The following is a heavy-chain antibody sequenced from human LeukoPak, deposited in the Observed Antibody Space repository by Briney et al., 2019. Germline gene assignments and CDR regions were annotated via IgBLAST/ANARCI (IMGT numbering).Heavy chain of an antibody. CDR1: GGSISSGGYY. V-gene: IGHV4-31*03. CDR3: ARASSYDFWSGKPYGMDV. D-gene: IGHD3-3*01. Sequence: MTSETLSLTCTVSGGSISSGGYYWSWIRQHPGKGLEWIGYIYYSGSTYYNPSLKSRVTISVDTSKNQFSLKLSSVTAADTAVYYCARASSYDFWSGKPYGMDVWGQGTTVTVSS. J-gene: IGHJ6*02. CDR2: IYYSGST.